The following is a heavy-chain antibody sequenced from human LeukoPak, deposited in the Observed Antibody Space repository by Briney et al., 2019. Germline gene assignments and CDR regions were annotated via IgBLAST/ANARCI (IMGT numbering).Heavy chain of an antibody. CDR2: IYPGGST. D-gene: IGHD3-16*01. Sequence: GGSLRLSCAASGFSVDTTFMTWVRQAPVKGLDWVSLIYPGGSTYYADSVKGRFTISRDNSKNTLYLQMNSLRAEDTAVYYCARLRGGYYVDYWGQGTLVTVSS. J-gene: IGHJ4*02. CDR1: GFSVDTTF. V-gene: IGHV3-66*04. CDR3: ARLRGGYYVDY.